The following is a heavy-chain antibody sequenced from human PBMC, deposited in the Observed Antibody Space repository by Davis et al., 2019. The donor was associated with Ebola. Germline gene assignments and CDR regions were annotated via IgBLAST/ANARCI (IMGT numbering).Heavy chain of an antibody. D-gene: IGHD6-19*01. CDR3: ARQGSGWRNYGMDV. Sequence: MPSETLSLTCSVSGGSISSYYWSWIRQPPGRGLEWIGYIYHSEITDSNPSLKSRVTISVDTSKNHFSLKLSSVTAADTAVYYCARQGSGWRNYGMDVWGQGTTVTVSS. J-gene: IGHJ6*02. CDR1: GGSISSYY. V-gene: IGHV4-59*08. CDR2: IYHSEIT.